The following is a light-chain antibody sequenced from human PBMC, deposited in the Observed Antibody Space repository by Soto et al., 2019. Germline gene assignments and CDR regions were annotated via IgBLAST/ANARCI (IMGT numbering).Light chain of an antibody. Sequence: EIVMTQSPATLSVSPGERATLSCRANQSVSSNLAWYQQKPGQAPRLLIYGASTRATGIPPSFTGSGSETDFTLTISSLQSGDFAVYYCQQYNNWPPITFGQGTRLEI. CDR1: QSVSSN. CDR2: GAS. J-gene: IGKJ5*01. CDR3: QQYNNWPPIT. V-gene: IGKV3-15*01.